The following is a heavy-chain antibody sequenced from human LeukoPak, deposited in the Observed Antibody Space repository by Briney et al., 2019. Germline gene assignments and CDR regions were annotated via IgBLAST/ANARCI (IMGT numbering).Heavy chain of an antibody. CDR1: GDSISSSSSY. Sequence: PSETLSLTCTLSGDSISSSSSYWGWIRQPPGKGLECIGTTYYSGITYHSSSLKSRVTISVDTSKNQFSLKLSSVTAADTAVYFCARSGPAAGRPDAFDIWGQGTKVTVSS. D-gene: IGHD2-2*01. CDR2: TYYSGIT. CDR3: ARSGPAAGRPDAFDI. J-gene: IGHJ3*02. V-gene: IGHV4-39*07.